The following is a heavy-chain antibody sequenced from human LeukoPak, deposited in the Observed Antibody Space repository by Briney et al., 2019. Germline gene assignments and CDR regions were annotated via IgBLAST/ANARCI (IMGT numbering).Heavy chain of an antibody. CDR2: INPNIGVT. J-gene: IGHJ5*02. CDR3: AREDQLDGSPYLIGP. Sequence: ASVKVSCKTAGYSFTDYYMHWVRQAPGQVLEWMGWINPNIGVTNTAQKLQGRITMTRHTPITTAYMEVSWLSCDDTAIYYCAREDQLDGSPYLIGPWGQGTLVTVSS. D-gene: IGHD1-26*01. CDR1: GYSFTDYY. V-gene: IGHV1-2*02.